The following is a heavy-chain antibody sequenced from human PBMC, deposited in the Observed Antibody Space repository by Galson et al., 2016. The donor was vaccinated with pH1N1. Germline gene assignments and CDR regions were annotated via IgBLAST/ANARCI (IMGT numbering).Heavy chain of an antibody. D-gene: IGHD4-23*01. CDR3: ATYRGSVVDAFEI. J-gene: IGHJ3*02. V-gene: IGHV4-38-2*01. CDR2: IYHSGST. Sequence: IGSIYHSGSTYYNPSLKSRVTISADTSKNQVSLKLRSVTAADTAVYYCATYRGSVVDAFEIWGQGTMVTVSS.